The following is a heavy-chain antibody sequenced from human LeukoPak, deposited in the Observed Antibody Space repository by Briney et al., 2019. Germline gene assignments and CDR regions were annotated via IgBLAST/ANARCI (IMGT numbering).Heavy chain of an antibody. CDR1: GGSISTYY. CDR2: IYYSGST. Sequence: SETLSLTCIVSGGSISTYYWGWIRQPPGKGLEWIGYIYYSGSTNYNPSLKSRVTISVDTSKNQFSLKLSSVTASDTAMYYCSGLFSDTTPSYDVFAIWGQGTMVTVSS. D-gene: IGHD1-26*01. CDR3: SGLFSDTTPSYDVFAI. J-gene: IGHJ3*02. V-gene: IGHV4-59*08.